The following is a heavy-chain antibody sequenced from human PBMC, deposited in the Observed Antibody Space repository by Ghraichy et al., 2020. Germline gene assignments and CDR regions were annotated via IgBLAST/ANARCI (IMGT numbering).Heavy chain of an antibody. D-gene: IGHD1-1*01. CDR3: ARPRQPSYYYAMDV. V-gene: IGHV3-7*01. Sequence: GGSLRLSCAASGFTFSNYWMTWVRQAPGKGLEWVANIRQDGNEKYCVDSVTGRFTISRDNAKNSLYLQMDSLRAEDTAIYYCARPRQPSYYYAMDVWGQGTTVTVS. CDR1: GFTFSNYW. J-gene: IGHJ6*02. CDR2: IRQDGNEK.